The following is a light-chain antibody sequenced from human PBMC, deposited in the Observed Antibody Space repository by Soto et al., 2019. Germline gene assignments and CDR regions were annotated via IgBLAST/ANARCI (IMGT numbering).Light chain of an antibody. CDR1: QSVSSSY. J-gene: IGKJ4*01. CDR3: QQRSNWPGLT. V-gene: IGKV3D-20*02. CDR2: DAS. Sequence: EIVLTQSPGTLSLSPVERATLSCRASQSVSSSYLAWYQQKPGQAPRLLIYDASTRATGIPARFSGSGSGTDFTLTISSLEPEDFAVYYCQQRSNWPGLTFGGGTKVDI.